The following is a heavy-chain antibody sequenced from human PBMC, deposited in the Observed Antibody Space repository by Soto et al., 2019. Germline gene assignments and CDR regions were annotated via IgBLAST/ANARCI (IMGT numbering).Heavy chain of an antibody. CDR1: GYTFTSYG. J-gene: IGHJ4*02. V-gene: IGHV1-18*01. Sequence: GASVKVSCKASGYTFTSYGISWVRQAPGQGLEWMGWISAYNGNTNYAQKLQGRVTMTTDTSTSTAYMELRSLRSDDTAVYYCARGSYGDHLGPKIDYWGQGTLVTVSS. D-gene: IGHD4-17*01. CDR2: ISAYNGNT. CDR3: ARGSYGDHLGPKIDY.